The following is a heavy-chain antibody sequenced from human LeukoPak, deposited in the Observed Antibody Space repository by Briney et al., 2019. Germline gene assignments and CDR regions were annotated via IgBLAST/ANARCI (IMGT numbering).Heavy chain of an antibody. V-gene: IGHV1-8*01. CDR2: MNPNSGNT. Sequence: ASVKVSCKASGYTFTSYDINWVRQATGQGLEWMGWMNPNSGNTGYAQKFQGRVTMTRNTSISTAYMELSSLRSDDTAVYYCARGKSSSSWYSPDYWGQGPLVTVSS. J-gene: IGHJ4*02. CDR1: GYTFTSYD. CDR3: ARGKSSSSWYSPDY. D-gene: IGHD6-13*01.